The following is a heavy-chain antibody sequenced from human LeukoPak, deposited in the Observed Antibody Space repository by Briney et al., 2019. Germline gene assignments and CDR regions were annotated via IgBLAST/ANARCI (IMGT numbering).Heavy chain of an antibody. CDR1: GFTFSDYY. CDR3: AREGLDDFWSGYSPY. J-gene: IGHJ4*02. CDR2: ISNSGDII. V-gene: IGHV3-11*01. D-gene: IGHD3-3*01. Sequence: PGGSLRLSCAASGFTFSDYYMSSIRQAPGKGLEWVSYISNSGDIIYYADSMKGRFTISRDNAKNSLYLQMNSLRADDTAVYYCAREGLDDFWSGYSPYWGQGTLVTVSS.